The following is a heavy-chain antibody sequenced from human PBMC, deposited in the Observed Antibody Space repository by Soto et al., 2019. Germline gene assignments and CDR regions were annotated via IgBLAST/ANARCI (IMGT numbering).Heavy chain of an antibody. CDR3: ARSYSRGLEFDY. CDR1: GFTFNNYG. CDR2: ISGGGANT. Sequence: GTLRLSCAASGFTFNNYGMNWVRQAPGKGLEWVSGISGGGANTYYADSVKGRFTVSRDNAQNSLSLKLNSLRVEDTAVYYCARSYSRGLEFDYWGQGTQVTVSS. J-gene: IGHJ4*02. D-gene: IGHD6-19*01. V-gene: IGHV3-21*04.